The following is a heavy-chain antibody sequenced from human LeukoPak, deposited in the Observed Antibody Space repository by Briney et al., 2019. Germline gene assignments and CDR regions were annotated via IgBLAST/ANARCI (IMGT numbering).Heavy chain of an antibody. V-gene: IGHV3-9*01. J-gene: IGHJ4*02. Sequence: GGSLRLSCAASGFTFDDYAMHWVRQAPGKGLEWVSGISWKSGSIGYADSVKGRFTISRDNAKNSLYLQMNSLRAEDTALYYCAKDMLPYSSGWCDYWGQGTLATVSS. D-gene: IGHD6-19*01. CDR3: AKDMLPYSSGWCDY. CDR2: ISWKSGSI. CDR1: GFTFDDYA.